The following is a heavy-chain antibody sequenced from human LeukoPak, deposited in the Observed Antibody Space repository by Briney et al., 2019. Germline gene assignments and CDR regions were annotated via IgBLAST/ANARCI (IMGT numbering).Heavy chain of an antibody. CDR3: ARGPLRFLEWLLPSIKNHYYYYGMDV. V-gene: IGHV4-34*01. CDR2: INHSGST. CDR1: GGSFSGYY. Sequence: SETLSLTCAVYGGSFSGYYWSWIRQPPGKGLEWIGEINHSGSTNYNPSLKSRVTISVDTSKNQFSLKLSSVTAADTAVYYCARGPLRFLEWLLPSIKNHYYYYGMDVWGQGTTVTVSS. D-gene: IGHD3-3*01. J-gene: IGHJ6*02.